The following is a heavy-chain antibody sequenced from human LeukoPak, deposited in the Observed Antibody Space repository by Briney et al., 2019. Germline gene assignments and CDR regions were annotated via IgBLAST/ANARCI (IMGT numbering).Heavy chain of an antibody. V-gene: IGHV1-18*01. Sequence: GASVKVSCKASGYTFTSYGISWVRRAPGQGLEWMGWISAYNGNTNYAQNLQGRVTMTADTSTSTAYMELSRLRSDDTAVYYCARGNQRSGIAVAGVTLRTDYWGQGTLVTVSS. CDR2: ISAYNGNT. CDR3: ARGNQRSGIAVAGVTLRTDY. D-gene: IGHD6-19*01. CDR1: GYTFTSYG. J-gene: IGHJ4*02.